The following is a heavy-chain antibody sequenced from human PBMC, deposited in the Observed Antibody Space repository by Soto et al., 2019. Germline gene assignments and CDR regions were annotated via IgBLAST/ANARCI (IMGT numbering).Heavy chain of an antibody. CDR3: ARVTPDSAWNY. V-gene: IGHV3-48*01. CDR2: ISANSATK. J-gene: IGHJ4*02. D-gene: IGHD6-19*01. CDR1: GFTFGSYS. Sequence: EVQLVESGGGLIHPGGSLRLSCAASGFTFGSYSMTWVRQAPGKGLEWVSYISANSATKYYADSLKGRFAISRDNAKNSLYLQMNSLTAEDTAMYFCARVTPDSAWNYWGRGTLVTVSS.